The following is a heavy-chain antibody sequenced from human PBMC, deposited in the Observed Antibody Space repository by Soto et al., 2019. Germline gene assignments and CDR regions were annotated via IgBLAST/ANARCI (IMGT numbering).Heavy chain of an antibody. CDR1: GGSISSGGYY. V-gene: IGHV4-31*03. J-gene: IGHJ3*02. Sequence: QVQLQESGPGLVKPSQTLSLTCTVSGGSISSGGYYWSRIRQHPGKGLEWIGNNYYSGSTYYNPSLKSRVTISVDTSKNQFSLKLSSVTAADTAVYYCARVGSYHSTAFDIWGQGTMVTVSS. CDR2: NYYSGST. D-gene: IGHD3-10*01. CDR3: ARVGSYHSTAFDI.